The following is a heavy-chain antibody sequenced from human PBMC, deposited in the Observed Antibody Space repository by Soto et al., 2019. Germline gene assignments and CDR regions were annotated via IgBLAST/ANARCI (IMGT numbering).Heavy chain of an antibody. Sequence: SETLSLTCTVSGDSISSYYWSWIRQPPGKGLEWIGYIYYSGSATYNPSLKSRVTISVDKSKNQFSLKLSSVTAADTAVYYCARDQLEGNWFDPWGQGTLVTVSS. CDR3: ARDQLEGNWFDP. J-gene: IGHJ5*02. V-gene: IGHV4-59*12. CDR1: GDSISSYY. CDR2: IYYSGSA. D-gene: IGHD1-1*01.